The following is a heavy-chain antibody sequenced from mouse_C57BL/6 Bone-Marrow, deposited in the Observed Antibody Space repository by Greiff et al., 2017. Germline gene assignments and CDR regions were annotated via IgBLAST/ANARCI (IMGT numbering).Heavy chain of an antibody. CDR3: AASYYGKRGVYEMDY. V-gene: IGHV14-3*01. CDR1: GFNINNTY. CDR2: IDPANGNT. Sequence: EVQLQQSVAELVRPGASVKLSCTASGFNINNTYMHWVKQRPEQGLEWIGRIDPANGNTNYAPKFQGKATITADTTSNTAYLQLSSLTSEDTAIYYWAASYYGKRGVYEMDYWGQGTSVTVSS. J-gene: IGHJ4*01. D-gene: IGHD2-10*01.